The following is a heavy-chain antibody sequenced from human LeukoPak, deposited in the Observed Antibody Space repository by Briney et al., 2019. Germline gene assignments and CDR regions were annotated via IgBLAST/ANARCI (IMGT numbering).Heavy chain of an antibody. J-gene: IGHJ4*02. CDR3: ARCGVGVAAAAANC. V-gene: IGHV3-23*01. CDR1: GFTFSTYA. Sequence: GGSLRLSCAASGFTFSTYAMSWVRQAPGKGLEWVSVINNNGDSTYYADSVKGRFTISRDNSKNTLYLQMNSLRAEDTAVYYCARCGVGVAAAAANCWGQGTLLTVSS. CDR2: INNNGDST. D-gene: IGHD6-13*01.